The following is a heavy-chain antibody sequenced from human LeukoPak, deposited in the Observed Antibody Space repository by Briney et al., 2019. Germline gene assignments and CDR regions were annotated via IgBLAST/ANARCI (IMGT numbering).Heavy chain of an antibody. J-gene: IGHJ6*02. D-gene: IGHD3-9*01. V-gene: IGHV3-66*02. CDR1: GFTVSSNY. CDR3: AGGLDTGYYYYYGMDV. Sequence: GGSLRLSCAASGFTVSSNYMNWVRQAPGKGLEWVSVIYSGGSTYYADSVKGRFTISRDNSKNTLYLQMNSLRAEDTAVYYCAGGLDTGYYYYYGMDVWGQGTTVTVSS. CDR2: IYSGGST.